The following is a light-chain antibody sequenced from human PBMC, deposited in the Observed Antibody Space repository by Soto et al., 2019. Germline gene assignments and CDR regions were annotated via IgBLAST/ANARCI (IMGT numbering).Light chain of an antibody. V-gene: IGLV1-47*01. CDR1: SSNIGSHF. CDR2: RNN. CDR3: AAWDDSLSGLCV. J-gene: IGLJ1*01. Sequence: QSVLTQTPSASGTPGQRVTISYSGSSSNIGSHFVYWYQQLPGTAPKLLIYRNNQRPSGVPDRFSGSKSGTSASLAISGLRSEDEADYYCAAWDDSLSGLCVFGTGTKVTVL.